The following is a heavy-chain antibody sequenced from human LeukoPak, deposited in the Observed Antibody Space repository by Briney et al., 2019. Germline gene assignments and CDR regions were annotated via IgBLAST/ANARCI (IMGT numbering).Heavy chain of an antibody. V-gene: IGHV1-2*02. J-gene: IGHJ6*03. CDR2: INPNSGGT. CDR3: ARGQKQDYYYYYMDV. Sequence: GAPVKVSCKASGYTFTGYYMHWVRQAPGQGLEWMGWINPNSGGTNYAQKFQGRVTMTRDTSISTAYMELSRLRSDDTAVYYCARGQKQDYYYYYMDVWGKGTTVTVSS. CDR1: GYTFTGYY.